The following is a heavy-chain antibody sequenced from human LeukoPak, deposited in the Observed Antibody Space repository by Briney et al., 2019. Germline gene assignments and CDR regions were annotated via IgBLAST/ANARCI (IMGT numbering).Heavy chain of an antibody. V-gene: IGHV3-7*01. J-gene: IGHJ6*03. CDR3: AKAHGDFYYYYYIDV. CDR1: AFTFSSYW. D-gene: IGHD3-16*01. CDR2: IKQDGSEK. Sequence: GGSLRLSCAASAFTFSSYWMSWVRQAPGKGLEWVANIKQDGSEKYYEDSVKGRFTISRDNSKNTLYLQMISLRAEDTAVYYCAKAHGDFYYYYYIDVWGKGTTVTVSS.